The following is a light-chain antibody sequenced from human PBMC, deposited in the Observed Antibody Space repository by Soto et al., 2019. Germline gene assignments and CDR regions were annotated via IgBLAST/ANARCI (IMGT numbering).Light chain of an antibody. CDR3: SSYTSSSTLLE. CDR2: DVS. J-gene: IGLJ2*01. Sequence: QSALTQPASVSGSPGQSITISCTGTSSDVGCYNYVSWYQQHPGKAPKLMIYDVSNRPSGVSNRFSGSKSGNTASLTISGLQAEDEADYYCSSYTSSSTLLELGGGTKLTVL. V-gene: IGLV2-14*01. CDR1: SSDVGCYNY.